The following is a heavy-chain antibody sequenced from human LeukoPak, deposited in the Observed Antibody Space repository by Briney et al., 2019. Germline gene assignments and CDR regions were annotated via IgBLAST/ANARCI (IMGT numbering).Heavy chain of an antibody. CDR1: GGSISSYY. CDR3: ARAVRDYYGSGSPYYYFDY. J-gene: IGHJ4*02. CDR2: IYYSGST. Sequence: PSETLSLTCTVSGGSISSYYWSWIRQPPGKGLEWIGYIYYSGSTNYNPSLKSRVTISVDTSKNQFSLKLSSVTAADTAVYYCARAVRDYYGSGSPYYYFDYWGQGTLVTVSS. V-gene: IGHV4-59*08. D-gene: IGHD3-10*01.